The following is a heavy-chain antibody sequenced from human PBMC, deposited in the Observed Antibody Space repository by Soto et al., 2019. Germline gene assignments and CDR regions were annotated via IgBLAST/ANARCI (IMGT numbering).Heavy chain of an antibody. D-gene: IGHD6-13*01. V-gene: IGHV4-59*01. CDR2: VSDSGST. CDR3: ARDSTRWFPYYSIDV. J-gene: IGHJ6*02. Sequence: WTWIRQPPGKGLEWIGYVSDSGSTKYNPSLRSRVTISVDTSKNRFSLKLNSVTAADTAVYYCARDSTRWFPYYSIDVWGQGTKVIVSS.